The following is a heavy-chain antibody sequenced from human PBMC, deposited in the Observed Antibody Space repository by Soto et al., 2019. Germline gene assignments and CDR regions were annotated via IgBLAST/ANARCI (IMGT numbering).Heavy chain of an antibody. J-gene: IGHJ4*02. D-gene: IGHD3-22*01. V-gene: IGHV3-33*01. Sequence: QVQLVESGGGVVQPGRSLRLSCAASGFTFSSYGMHWVRQAPGKGLEWVAVIWYDGSNKYYADSVKGRFTISRDNSKNTLFLQMNSLRAEDTAVYYCVRVLPTHYDSSGPMGYWGQGTLVTVSS. CDR3: VRVLPTHYDSSGPMGY. CDR1: GFTFSSYG. CDR2: IWYDGSNK.